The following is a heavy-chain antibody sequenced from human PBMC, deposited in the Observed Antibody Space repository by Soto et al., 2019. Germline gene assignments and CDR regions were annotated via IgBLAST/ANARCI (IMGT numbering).Heavy chain of an antibody. CDR2: IYYSGST. D-gene: IGHD6-6*01. CDR3: ARDSSSSGGWLDY. J-gene: IGHJ4*02. CDR1: GGSISSYY. V-gene: IGHV4-59*01. Sequence: QVQLQESGPGLVKPSETLSLTCTVSGGSISSYYWSWIRQPPGKGLEWIGYIYYSGSTNYNLSLKIRVTISVDTSKNQCSLKLSSVTAADTAVYYCARDSSSSGGWLDYWGQGTLVTVSS.